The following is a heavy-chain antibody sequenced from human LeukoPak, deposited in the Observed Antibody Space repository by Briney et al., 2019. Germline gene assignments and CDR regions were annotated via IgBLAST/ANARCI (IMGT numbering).Heavy chain of an antibody. J-gene: IGHJ4*02. CDR1: GGSIGSHY. D-gene: IGHD6-19*01. CDR3: AREGDSSGWYFDY. V-gene: IGHV4-59*11. Sequence: KPSETLSLTCTVSGGSIGSHYWSWIRQPPGKGLEWIGYIYNSGSTNYNPSLKSRVTVSVDTSKNQFSLKLSSVTAADTAVYYCAREGDSSGWYFDYWGQGTLVTVSS. CDR2: IYNSGST.